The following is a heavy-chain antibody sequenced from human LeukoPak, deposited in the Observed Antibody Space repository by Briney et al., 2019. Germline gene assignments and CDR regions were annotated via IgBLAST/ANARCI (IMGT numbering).Heavy chain of an antibody. CDR3: AGNLSGYGFDY. D-gene: IGHD5-12*01. CDR2: INHSGST. V-gene: IGHV4-34*01. J-gene: IGHJ4*02. CDR1: GGSFSGYY. Sequence: SETLSLTCAVYGGSFSGYYWSWIRQPPGKGLEWIGEINHSGSTNYNPPLKSRVTISVDTSKNQFSLKLSSVTAADTAVYYCAGNLSGYGFDYWGQGTLVTVSS.